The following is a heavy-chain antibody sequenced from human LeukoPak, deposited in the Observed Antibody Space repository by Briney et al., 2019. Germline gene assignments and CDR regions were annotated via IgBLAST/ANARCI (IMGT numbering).Heavy chain of an antibody. D-gene: IGHD6-19*01. CDR3: ARRDTSGYFSDY. J-gene: IGHJ4*02. Sequence: GGSRRLSCAASGFGFSTYAMSWVRQAPGKGLEYVAAISSNGGNTYYPNSVKGRFTISRDNSKNTQYLQMGSLRVEDMAVYYCARRDTSGYFSDYWGQGTLVTVSS. CDR2: ISSNGGNT. V-gene: IGHV3-64*01. CDR1: GFGFSTYA.